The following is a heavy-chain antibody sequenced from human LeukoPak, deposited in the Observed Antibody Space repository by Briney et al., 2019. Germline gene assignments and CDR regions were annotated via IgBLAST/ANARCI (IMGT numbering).Heavy chain of an antibody. D-gene: IGHD6-19*01. J-gene: IGHJ4*02. CDR1: SESFSGYY. CDR3: VRGREPYSSGWY. V-gene: IGHV4-34*01. CDR2: INHSGST. Sequence: PSETLSLTCAGYSESFSGYYWSWIRQPPGKGLEWIGEINHSGSTNYNPSLKSRVSISGDTSKNQFSLKLSSVTAADTAVYYCVRGREPYSSGWYWGQGTLVTVSS.